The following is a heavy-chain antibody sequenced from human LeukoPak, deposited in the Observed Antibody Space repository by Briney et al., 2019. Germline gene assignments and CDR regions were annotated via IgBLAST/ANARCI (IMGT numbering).Heavy chain of an antibody. J-gene: IGHJ4*02. Sequence: HGRSLSLSRAASGFTHNIYSMHCVRDAPARGREGGADISYDGRDKYYADTAKGPFTISTDNYKSTLYLQMNSLRAEDTAVCYCARVWYCWYGEIYYWGQGGLVTVSS. CDR1: GFTHNIYS. CDR2: ISYDGRDK. D-gene: IGHD3-10*01. V-gene: IGHV3-30*04. CDR3: ARVWYCWYGEIYY.